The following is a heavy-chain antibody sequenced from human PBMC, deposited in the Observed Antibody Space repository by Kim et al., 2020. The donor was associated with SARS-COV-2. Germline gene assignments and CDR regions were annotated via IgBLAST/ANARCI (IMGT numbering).Heavy chain of an antibody. CDR3: ARDYYDSSGYWDFDY. CDR1: GYTFTRYV. J-gene: IGHJ4*01. Sequence: ASVKVSCKASGYTFTRYVIHWVRQAPGQRLEWMGWINAGSGYTIFSQKLQDRLSITADTSASTAYMELSSLRSEDTAVYYCARDYYDSSGYWDFDYWGHGTLVTVS. CDR2: INAGSGYT. D-gene: IGHD3-22*01. V-gene: IGHV1-3*01.